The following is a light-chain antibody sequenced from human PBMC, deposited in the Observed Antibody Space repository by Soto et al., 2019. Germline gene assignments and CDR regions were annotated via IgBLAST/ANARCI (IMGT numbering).Light chain of an antibody. CDR2: GAS. CDR1: QSVSSN. Sequence: IVMTQSPATLSVSPGKSATLSCRAIQSVSSNLAWYQQKPGKAPRLLVYGASTRATGLPARFSGSGSGKEFTLNISSLQSEHFAVYYCQQYNNWPPQITFGQGTRLEIK. V-gene: IGKV3-15*01. CDR3: QQYNNWPPQIT. J-gene: IGKJ5*01.